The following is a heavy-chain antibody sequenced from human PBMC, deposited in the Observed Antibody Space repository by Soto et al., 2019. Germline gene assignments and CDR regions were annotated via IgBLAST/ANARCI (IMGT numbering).Heavy chain of an antibody. D-gene: IGHD2-8*01. CDR3: AKAGYCTNGVCYLYYFDY. V-gene: IGHV3-23*01. J-gene: IGHJ4*02. CDR2: ISGSGGSR. CDR1: GFTFNSYA. Sequence: GSLRLSCAASGFTFNSYAKSWVRQAPGKGLEWVSVISGSGGSRYYADSVKGRFTISRDKSKNTLYLQMNSLRAEDTAVYYCAKAGYCTNGVCYLYYFDYWGQGTLVTVSS.